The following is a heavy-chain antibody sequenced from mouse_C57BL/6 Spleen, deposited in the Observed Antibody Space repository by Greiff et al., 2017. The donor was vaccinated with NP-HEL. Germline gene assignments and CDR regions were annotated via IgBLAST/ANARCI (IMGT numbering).Heavy chain of an antibody. CDR2: IHPNSGST. CDR3: ARDYGSSGYVDV. V-gene: IGHV1-64*01. CDR1: GYTFTSYW. J-gene: IGHJ1*03. Sequence: VQLQQPGAELVKPGASVKLSCKASGYTFTSYWMHWVKQRPGQGLEWIGMIHPNSGSTNYNEKFKSKATLTVDKSSSTAYMQLSSLTSEDSAVNYCARDYGSSGYVDVWGRGTTVTVSS. D-gene: IGHD1-1*01.